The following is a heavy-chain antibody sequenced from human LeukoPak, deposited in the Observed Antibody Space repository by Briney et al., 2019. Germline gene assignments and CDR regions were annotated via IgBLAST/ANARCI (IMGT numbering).Heavy chain of an antibody. D-gene: IGHD5-18*01. Sequence: SETLSLTCTVSGGSVSSGSYYWSRIRQPPGKGLEWIGYIYYSGSTNYNPSLKSRVTISVDTSKNQFSLKLSSVTAADTAVYSCASVKVDTAMEFDYWGQGTLVTVSS. V-gene: IGHV4-61*01. CDR1: GGSVSSGSYY. J-gene: IGHJ4*02. CDR2: IYYSGST. CDR3: ASVKVDTAMEFDY.